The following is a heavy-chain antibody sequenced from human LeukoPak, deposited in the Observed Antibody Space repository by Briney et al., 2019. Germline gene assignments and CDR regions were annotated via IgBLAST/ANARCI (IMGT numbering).Heavy chain of an antibody. CDR3: AKISYYYDSSGYYLDYFDS. J-gene: IGHJ4*02. D-gene: IGHD3-22*01. V-gene: IGHV4-59*01. Sequence: PSETLSLTCTVSGGSISGYYWSWIRQPPGKELEWIGYIYESGSTDYNPSLRSRVTISRDTSKNQVSLKLTSVTTADTAVYYCAKISYYYDSSGYYLDYFDSWGQGTLVTVSS. CDR1: GGSISGYY. CDR2: IYESGST.